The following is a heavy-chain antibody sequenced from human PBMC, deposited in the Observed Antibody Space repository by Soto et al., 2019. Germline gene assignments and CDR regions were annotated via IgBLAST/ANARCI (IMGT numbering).Heavy chain of an antibody. V-gene: IGHV1-2*02. CDR3: AKERGSNSRHPSYNWFDT. CDR1: GYIFTDYH. J-gene: IGHJ5*02. D-gene: IGHD6-13*01. Sequence: QVQLVQSGAEVKKPGASVKVSCKASGYIFTDYHIHWVRQAPGQGLEFMGWFNTDNGGAGSAQQFQGRVTVTRDTTITTVYLELSNLRSDDTAVYLCAKERGSNSRHPSYNWFDTWGQGTLITVSS. CDR2: FNTDNGGA.